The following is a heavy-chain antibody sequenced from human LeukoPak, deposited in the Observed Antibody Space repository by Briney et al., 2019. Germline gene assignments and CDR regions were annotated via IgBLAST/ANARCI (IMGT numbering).Heavy chain of an antibody. J-gene: IGHJ5*02. V-gene: IGHV4-39*01. CDR3: ARAGYCISRTRCFNWFDP. Sequence: KPSETLSLTCTVSGGSISSYYWCWIRQPPGKGLEWIGSIYYSGTTYYNPSLKSRVTISADTSKNQFSLKLYSVTAADTAVYYCARAGYCISRTRCFNWFDPWGQGTLVTVSS. CDR1: GGSISSYY. D-gene: IGHD2-2*03. CDR2: IYYSGTT.